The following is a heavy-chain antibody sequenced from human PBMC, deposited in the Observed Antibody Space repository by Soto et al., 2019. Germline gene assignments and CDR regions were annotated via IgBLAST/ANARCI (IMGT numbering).Heavy chain of an antibody. J-gene: IGHJ2*01. V-gene: IGHV1-18*01. CDR1: GYTFTSYS. CDR3: ARAVYGGNSGSWYLDL. Sequence: QVQLVQSGAEVKKPGASVNVSCKASGYTFTSYSLSWVRQVPGHGLEWMGWISAYNGNTNYAQKIKGRVTMTRDTSMSTAHMELRSLRSDDTAVYYCARAVYGGNSGSWYLDLWGRGTLVTVSS. D-gene: IGHD4-17*01. CDR2: ISAYNGNT.